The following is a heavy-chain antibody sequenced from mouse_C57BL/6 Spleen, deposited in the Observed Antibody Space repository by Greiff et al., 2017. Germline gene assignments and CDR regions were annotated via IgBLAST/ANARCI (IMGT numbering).Heavy chain of an antibody. CDR2: IHPNSGST. V-gene: IGHV1-64*01. CDR1: GYTFTSYW. D-gene: IGHD2-4*01. Sequence: QVQLQQPGAELVKPGASVKLSCKASGYTFTSYWMHWVKQRPGQGLEWIGMIHPNSGSTNYNEKFKSKATMTVDKSSSTAYMQLSSLTSEDSAVYYCARGEDYEFDERAYYAMVYWGQGTSVPVSS. CDR3: ARGEDYEFDERAYYAMVY. J-gene: IGHJ4*01.